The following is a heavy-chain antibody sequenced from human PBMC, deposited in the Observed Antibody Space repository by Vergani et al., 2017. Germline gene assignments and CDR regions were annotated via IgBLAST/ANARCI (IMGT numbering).Heavy chain of an antibody. CDR2: INPSGGST. J-gene: IGHJ6*02. Sequence: QVQLVQSGAEVKKPGASVKVSCKASGYTFTSYYMHWVRQAPGQGLEWMGIINPSGGSTSYAQKFQGRVTMTRDTSTSTVYMELSSLRSEDTAVYYCARSSLYYDILTGYYPYYYYGMDVWGQGTTVTVSS. CDR3: ARSSLYYDILTGYYPYYYYGMDV. V-gene: IGHV1-46*01. CDR1: GYTFTSYY. D-gene: IGHD3-9*01.